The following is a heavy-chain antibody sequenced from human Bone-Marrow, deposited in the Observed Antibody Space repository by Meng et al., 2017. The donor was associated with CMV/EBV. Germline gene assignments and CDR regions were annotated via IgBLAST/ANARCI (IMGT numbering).Heavy chain of an antibody. CDR1: GYTFTSYG. CDR2: ISAYNGNT. V-gene: IGHV1-18*01. CDR3: ARVHCSSTSCHFDY. D-gene: IGHD2-2*01. Sequence: KASGYTFTSYGISWVRQAPGQGLEWMGWISAYNGNTNYAQKLQGRVTMTTDTSTSTAYMELRSLRSDDTAVYYCARVHCSSTSCHFDYWGQRTLVTVSS. J-gene: IGHJ4*02.